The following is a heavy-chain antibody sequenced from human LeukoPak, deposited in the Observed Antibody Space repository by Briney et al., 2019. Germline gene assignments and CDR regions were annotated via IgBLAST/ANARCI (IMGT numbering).Heavy chain of an antibody. D-gene: IGHD3-3*01. CDR2: IYHSGST. V-gene: IGHV4-34*01. J-gene: IGHJ4*02. CDR3: ARVRITIFGVVKDFDC. Sequence: SETLSLTCAVYGGSFSGYYWSWIRQPPGKGLEWIGEIYHSGSTNYNPSLKSRVTISVDKSKNQFSLKLSSVTAADTAVYYCARVRITIFGVVKDFDCWGQGTLVTVSS. CDR1: GGSFSGYY.